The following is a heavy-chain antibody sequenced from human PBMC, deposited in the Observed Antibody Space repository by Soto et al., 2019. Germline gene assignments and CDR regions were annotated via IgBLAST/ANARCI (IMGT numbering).Heavy chain of an antibody. CDR1: GFNFNNYG. D-gene: IGHD2-2*01. CDR3: AREDSIIIPAVSDF. CDR2: VSKSDYT. Sequence: KTGGSLRLSCAVSGFNFNNYGINWVRQAPGKGLEWVSSVSKSDYTYYSDSVKGRFTISRDNAKNSVSLQMNTLRAEDMAVYYCAREDSIIIPAVSDFWGQGTLVTVSS. V-gene: IGHV3-21*01. J-gene: IGHJ4*02.